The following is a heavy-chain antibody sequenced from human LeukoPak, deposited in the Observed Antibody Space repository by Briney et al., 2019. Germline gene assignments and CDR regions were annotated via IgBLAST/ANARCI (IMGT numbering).Heavy chain of an antibody. D-gene: IGHD6-13*01. Sequence: SETLSLTCTVSGASISSSNSFWGWIRQTPGKGLEWIGSILYSGSTYYNPSLKSRVTISVDTSKNQFSLKLSSVTAADRAVYYCAIRSLRSSWDSFDYWGQGALVTVSS. CDR1: GASISSSNSF. V-gene: IGHV4-39*07. J-gene: IGHJ4*02. CDR2: ILYSGST. CDR3: AIRSLRSSWDSFDY.